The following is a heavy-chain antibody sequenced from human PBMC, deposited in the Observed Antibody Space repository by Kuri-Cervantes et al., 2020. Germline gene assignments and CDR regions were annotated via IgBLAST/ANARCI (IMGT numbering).Heavy chain of an antibody. CDR1: GFTFSSYS. Sequence: GGSLRLSCAASGFTFSSYSMSWVRQAPGKGLEWVANIKQDGSEKYYVDSVKGRFTISRDNAKNSLYLQMNSLRAEDTAVYYCARVSGLKGRAFDIWGQGTMVTVSS. J-gene: IGHJ3*02. D-gene: IGHD6-19*01. CDR3: ARVSGLKGRAFDI. V-gene: IGHV3-7*04. CDR2: IKQDGSEK.